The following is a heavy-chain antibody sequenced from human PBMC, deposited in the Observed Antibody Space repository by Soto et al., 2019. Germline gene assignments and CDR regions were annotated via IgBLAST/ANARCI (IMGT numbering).Heavy chain of an antibody. D-gene: IGHD3-22*01. CDR3: ARVFVGDYYDSSGYSYYFDY. V-gene: IGHV1-69*06. Sequence: ASVKVSCKASGGTFSSYSISWVRQAPGQGLDWMGGIIPIIGTANYAQKFQGRVTITAGKSTSTAYMELSSLRSEDTAVYYCARVFVGDYYDSSGYSYYFDYWGQGTLVTVSS. CDR1: GGTFSSYS. CDR2: IIPIIGTA. J-gene: IGHJ4*02.